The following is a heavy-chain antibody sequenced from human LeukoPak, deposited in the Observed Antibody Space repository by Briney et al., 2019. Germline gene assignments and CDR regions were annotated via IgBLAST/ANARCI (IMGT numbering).Heavy chain of an antibody. V-gene: IGHV1-8*01. Sequence: ASVKVSCKASGYTFTSYDINWVRQATGQGLEWMGWMNPDSGNTGYAQNFQGRVTMTRNTSISTAYMELSSLRSDDTAVYYCARTPHDSSGYYSDYWGQGTLVTVSS. D-gene: IGHD3-22*01. CDR3: ARTPHDSSGYYSDY. CDR1: GYTFTSYD. CDR2: MNPDSGNT. J-gene: IGHJ4*02.